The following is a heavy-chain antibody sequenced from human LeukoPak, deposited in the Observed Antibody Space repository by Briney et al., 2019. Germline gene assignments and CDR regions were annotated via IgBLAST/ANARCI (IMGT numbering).Heavy chain of an antibody. V-gene: IGHV3-64*02. Sequence: PGGSLRPSCAGSGFTFSDYTMHWVRQGPGKGLEYVSAITANARSKYHADSVRGRFTISRDNSKDTLYLQMGSLRPEDTAVYYCARGPSSYFYMDVWGKGTTVTISS. CDR2: ITANARSK. CDR3: ARGPSSYFYMDV. J-gene: IGHJ6*03. CDR1: GFTFSDYT.